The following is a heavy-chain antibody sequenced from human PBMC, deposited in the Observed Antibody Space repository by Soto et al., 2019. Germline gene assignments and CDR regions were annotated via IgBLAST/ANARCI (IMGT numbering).Heavy chain of an antibody. CDR2: ISPYNGNT. CDR3: ARADFDFWSGYSPFDY. J-gene: IGHJ4*02. CDR1: GYTLTSYG. Sequence: QVQLVQSRAEVKKPAASVKVSCKASGYTLTSYGISWVRQAPGQGLEWVGWISPYNGNTNYAQKLQDRVTLTTDTSTSTAYMELRSLRPDDTAVYYCARADFDFWSGYSPFDYWGQRTLVTVSS. D-gene: IGHD3-3*01. V-gene: IGHV1-18*01.